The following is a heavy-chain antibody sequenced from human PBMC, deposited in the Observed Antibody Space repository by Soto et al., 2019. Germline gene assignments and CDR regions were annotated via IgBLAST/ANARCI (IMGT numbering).Heavy chain of an antibody. CDR2: LSSSSGTI. V-gene: IGHV3-48*02. CDR1: GFTFSIYS. CDR3: AREPRTAVGATGLFDY. D-gene: IGHD1-26*01. J-gene: IGHJ4*02. Sequence: EVQLVESGGALVQPGGSLRLSCAASGFTFSIYSMNWVRQTPGKGLEWVSYLSSSSGTIHYAESVKRRFTISRDNAKNLLFLQMSSLRDEDTAVYYCAREPRTAVGATGLFDYCGQGTLVTVSS.